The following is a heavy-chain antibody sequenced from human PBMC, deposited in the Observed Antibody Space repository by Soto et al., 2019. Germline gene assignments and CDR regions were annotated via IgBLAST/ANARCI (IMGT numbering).Heavy chain of an antibody. J-gene: IGHJ4*02. CDR1: GFTFSSYW. CDR2: INSDGSTT. CDR3: ARVPTFDSSGYYPDC. Sequence: PGGSLRLSCAASGFTFSSYWMHWVRQAPGKGLVWVSRINSDGSTTNYADSVKGRFTISRDNAKNTLSLQMNSLRAEDTAVYYCARVPTFDSSGYYPDCWGQGTLVTVSS. D-gene: IGHD3-22*01. V-gene: IGHV3-74*01.